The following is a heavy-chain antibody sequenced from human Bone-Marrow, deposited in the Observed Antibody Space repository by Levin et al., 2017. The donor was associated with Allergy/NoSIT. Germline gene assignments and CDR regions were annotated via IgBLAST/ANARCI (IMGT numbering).Heavy chain of an antibody. D-gene: IGHD4-17*01. CDR1: GFAFTDYY. Sequence: GESLKISCKASGFAFTDYYIHWVRQAPGQGLEWLGWINPNNGATKYALKFQDRVTMTRDTSISTAYMEFRRLRSDDTAVFYCARDPAVTRDGYFDLWGRGTLVSVSS. V-gene: IGHV1-2*02. J-gene: IGHJ2*01. CDR2: INPNNGAT. CDR3: ARDPAVTRDGYFDL.